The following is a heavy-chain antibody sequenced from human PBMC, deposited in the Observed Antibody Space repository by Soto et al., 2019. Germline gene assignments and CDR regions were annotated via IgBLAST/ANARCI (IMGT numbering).Heavy chain of an antibody. D-gene: IGHD6-19*01. Sequence: QVQLQESGPGLVKPSETLSLTCTVSGGSISSDSYYWGWIRQPPGKGLEWIGSIYYSGSTYYNPSLKSRVTISGDMSKKQFSLKLNSVTAADTAVYYCASGWGSGWYLGWGQGTLVTVST. CDR2: IYYSGST. J-gene: IGHJ4*02. V-gene: IGHV4-39*01. CDR3: ASGWGSGWYLG. CDR1: GGSISSDSYY.